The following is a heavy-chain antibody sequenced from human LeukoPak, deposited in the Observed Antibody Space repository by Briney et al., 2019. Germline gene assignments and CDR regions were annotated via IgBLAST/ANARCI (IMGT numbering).Heavy chain of an antibody. CDR2: ISGSGGST. J-gene: IGHJ5*02. D-gene: IGHD6-13*01. Sequence: GGSLRLSCAASGFTFSSYAMSWVRQAPGKGLEWVSAISGSGGSTYYADSVKGRFTISRDNSKNTLYLHMNSLRAEDTAVYYCARDRSNIAASDGWFDPWGQGTLVTVSS. CDR3: ARDRSNIAASDGWFDP. V-gene: IGHV3-23*01. CDR1: GFTFSSYA.